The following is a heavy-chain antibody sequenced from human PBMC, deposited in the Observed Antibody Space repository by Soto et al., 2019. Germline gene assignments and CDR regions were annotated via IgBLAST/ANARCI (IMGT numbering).Heavy chain of an antibody. V-gene: IGHV3-53*01. CDR3: AKEQHYDILTGPIDY. Sequence: GGSLRLSCAASGLTVSSNYMSWVRQAPGKGLEWVSVIYSGGSTYYADSVKGRFTTSRDNSKNTLHLQMNSLRVEDTAVYYCAKEQHYDILTGPIDYWGQGTLVTV. CDR2: IYSGGST. J-gene: IGHJ4*02. D-gene: IGHD3-9*01. CDR1: GLTVSSNY.